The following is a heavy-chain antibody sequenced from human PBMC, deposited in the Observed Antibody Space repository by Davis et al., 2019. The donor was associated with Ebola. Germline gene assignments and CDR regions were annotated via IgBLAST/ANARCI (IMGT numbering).Heavy chain of an antibody. CDR1: GFTFGDYA. Sequence: GESLKISCTASGFTFGDYAMSWVRQAPGKGLEWVGFIRSKAYGGTTDYAAPVKGRFTVSRDDSKSTVYLQMNSLKTEDTAMYYCTTDARGLLWGQGTLVTVSS. CDR3: TTDARGLL. CDR2: IRSKAYGGTT. V-gene: IGHV3-49*04. J-gene: IGHJ4*02.